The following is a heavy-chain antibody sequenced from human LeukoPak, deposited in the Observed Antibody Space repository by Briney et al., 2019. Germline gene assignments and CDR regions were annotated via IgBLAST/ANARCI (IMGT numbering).Heavy chain of an antibody. CDR1: GGSISSYY. J-gene: IGHJ5*02. V-gene: IGHV4-4*07. Sequence: SETLSLTCTVSGGSISSYYWSWIRQPAGRGLEWIGRIYTSGSTNYNPSLKSRVTMSVDTSKNQFSLKLSSVTAADTAVYYCAREGGFVVVPAAMGNWFDPWGQGTLVIVSS. D-gene: IGHD2-2*01. CDR3: AREGGFVVVPAAMGNWFDP. CDR2: IYTSGST.